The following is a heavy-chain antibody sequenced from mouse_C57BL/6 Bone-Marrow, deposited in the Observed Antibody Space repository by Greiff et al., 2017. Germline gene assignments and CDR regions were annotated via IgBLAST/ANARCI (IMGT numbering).Heavy chain of an antibody. CDR2: INPNNGGT. CDR1: GYTFTDSY. V-gene: IGHV1-26*01. Sequence: EVQLQQSGPELVKPGASVKISCKASGYTFTDSYMNWVKQSHGKSLEWIGDINPNNGGTSYNQKFKGKATLTVDKSSSTAYMERRSLTSEDSAVYYCARERDYDGAWFAYWGQGTLVTVSA. J-gene: IGHJ3*01. D-gene: IGHD2-4*01. CDR3: ARERDYDGAWFAY.